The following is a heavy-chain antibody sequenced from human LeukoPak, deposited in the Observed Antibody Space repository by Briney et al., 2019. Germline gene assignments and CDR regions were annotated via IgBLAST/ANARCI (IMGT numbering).Heavy chain of an antibody. Sequence: PGGSLRLSCAASGFTFSSYWMSWVRQAPGKGLEWVANIKQDGSEKYYVDSVKGRFTISRDNAKNSLYLQMNSLRAEDTAVYYCARDGGLGYCSGGSCYGFDYWGQGTLVTVSS. D-gene: IGHD2-15*01. V-gene: IGHV3-7*01. CDR3: ARDGGLGYCSGGSCYGFDY. CDR1: GFTFSSYW. CDR2: IKQDGSEK. J-gene: IGHJ4*02.